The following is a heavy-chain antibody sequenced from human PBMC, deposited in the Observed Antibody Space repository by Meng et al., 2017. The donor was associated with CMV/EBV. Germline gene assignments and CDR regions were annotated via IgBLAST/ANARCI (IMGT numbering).Heavy chain of an antibody. CDR2: MNPNSGNT. CDR3: ARGRLFCSSTSCRNGGIGY. J-gene: IGHJ4*02. Sequence: ASVKVSRKASGYTFTSYDINWVRQATGQGLEWMGWMNPNSGNTGYAQKFQGRVTITRNTSISTAYMELSSLRSEDTAVYYCARGRLFCSSTSCRNGGIGYWGQGTLVTVSS. V-gene: IGHV1-8*03. D-gene: IGHD2-2*01. CDR1: GYTFTSYD.